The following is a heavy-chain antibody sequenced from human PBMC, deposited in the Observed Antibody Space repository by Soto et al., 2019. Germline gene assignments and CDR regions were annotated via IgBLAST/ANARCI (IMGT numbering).Heavy chain of an antibody. V-gene: IGHV1-24*01. CDR3: TTGQRPIRFLEWLSRYYFDY. J-gene: IGHJ4*02. CDR1: GYTLTELS. Sequence: QVQLVQSGAEVKKPGASVKVSCKVSGYTLTELSMHWVRQAPGKGLEWMGGFDPEDGETIYAQKFQGRVTMTEDTSTDTAYMELSSLTSEDTAVYYCTTGQRPIRFLEWLSRYYFDYWGQGTRVTVSS. D-gene: IGHD3-3*01. CDR2: FDPEDGET.